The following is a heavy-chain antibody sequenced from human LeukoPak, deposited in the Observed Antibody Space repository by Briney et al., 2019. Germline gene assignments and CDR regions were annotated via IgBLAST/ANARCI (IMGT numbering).Heavy chain of an antibody. CDR2: ISGIGGST. V-gene: IGHV3-23*01. CDR3: ANRPPYSSSSENWFDP. CDR1: GFTFSSYA. Sequence: PGGSLRLSCAASGFTFSSYAMSWVRQAPGKGMDWVSAISGIGGSTYYGDSGNGRFTISRDNSKNTLYLQMNSLRAEDTAVYYCANRPPYSSSSENWFDPWGQGTLVTVSS. J-gene: IGHJ5*02. D-gene: IGHD6-6*01.